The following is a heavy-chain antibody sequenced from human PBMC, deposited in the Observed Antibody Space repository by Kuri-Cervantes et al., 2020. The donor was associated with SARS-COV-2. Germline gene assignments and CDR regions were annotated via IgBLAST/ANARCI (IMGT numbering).Heavy chain of an antibody. CDR3: ARPKNYYDILTGYYNDAFDI. J-gene: IGHJ3*02. V-gene: IGHV3-30-3*01. CDR1: GFTFNRFA. CDR2: VSYDGSNK. D-gene: IGHD3-9*01. Sequence: GESLKISCAASGFTFNRFAIQWVRQAPGKGLEWVAVVSYDGSNKYYADPVKGRFTISRDNSKNTLYLQMNSLRAEDTAVYYCARPKNYYDILTGYYNDAFDIWGQGTVVTVSS.